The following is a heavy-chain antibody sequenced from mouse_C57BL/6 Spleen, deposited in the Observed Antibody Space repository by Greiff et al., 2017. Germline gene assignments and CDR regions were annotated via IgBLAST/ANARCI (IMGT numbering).Heavy chain of an antibody. CDR3: ARGYDDGYAMDY. CDR2: IHPHSGST. D-gene: IGHD2-2*01. J-gene: IGHJ4*01. CDR1: GYTFTSYW. Sequence: VQLQQPGAELVKPGASVTLSCKASGYTFTSYWMHWVKQRPGQGLEWIGMIHPHSGSTNYNEKFKSKATLTVDKSSSTAYMQLSSLTSEYSAVYYCARGYDDGYAMDYWGQGTSVTVSS. V-gene: IGHV1-64*01.